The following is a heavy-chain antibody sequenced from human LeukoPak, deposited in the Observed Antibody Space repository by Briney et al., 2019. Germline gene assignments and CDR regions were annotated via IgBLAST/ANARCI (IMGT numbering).Heavy chain of an antibody. CDR3: ATEKDDSSGYYYFDY. CDR1: GYTLTELS. CDR2: FDPEDGEV. J-gene: IGHJ4*02. D-gene: IGHD3-22*01. Sequence: ASVKVSCRVSGYTLTELSMHWVRQAPGKGLDWMGGFDPEDGEVIYAQKFQDRVTMTEDTSTDTAYMELSSLRSDDTAVYYCATEKDDSSGYYYFDYWGQGTLVTVSS. V-gene: IGHV1-24*01.